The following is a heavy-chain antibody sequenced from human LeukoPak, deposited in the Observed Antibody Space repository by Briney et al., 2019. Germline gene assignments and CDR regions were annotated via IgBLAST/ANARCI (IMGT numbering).Heavy chain of an antibody. Sequence: SETLSLTCTVSGGSISSYYWSWIRQPPGKGLEWIGNIYYSGSTNYNPSLKSRVTISVDTSKNQFSLKLSSVTAADTAVYYCARGIGGATIDYWGQGTLVTVSS. CDR2: IYYSGST. D-gene: IGHD3-16*01. CDR1: GGSISSYY. V-gene: IGHV4-59*01. J-gene: IGHJ4*02. CDR3: ARGIGGATIDY.